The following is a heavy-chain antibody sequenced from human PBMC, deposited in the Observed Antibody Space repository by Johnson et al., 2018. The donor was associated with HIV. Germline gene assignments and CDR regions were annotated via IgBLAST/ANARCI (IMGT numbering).Heavy chain of an antibody. Sequence: VQLVESGGGLAKPAWSPRLSCAASQFTLSSYDMHWVRQVTGKGLEWVSSIGTTGDTYYPGSVKGRFTISRENAKNSLYLQLNSLRAGDTAVYYCARDRAEVDDPNDAFDIWGQGTVVTVSS. J-gene: IGHJ3*02. D-gene: IGHD1-1*01. V-gene: IGHV3-13*01. CDR1: QFTLSSYD. CDR2: IGTTGDT. CDR3: ARDRAEVDDPNDAFDI.